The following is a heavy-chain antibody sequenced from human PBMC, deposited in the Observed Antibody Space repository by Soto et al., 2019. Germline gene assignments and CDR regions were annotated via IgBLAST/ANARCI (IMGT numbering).Heavy chain of an antibody. V-gene: IGHV3-23*01. CDR2: ISGSGGIT. J-gene: IGHJ5*02. CDR1: GLTFSSYA. D-gene: IGHD3-22*01. CDR3: ELLGPNSSGYYLAP. Sequence: HPGGSLRLSGAASGLTFSSYAMSWVRQAPGNGLEWVSAISGSGGITYYADSVKGGFTISRENSKNTLYLQMNSMKSEDTVVYYCELLGPNSSGYYLAPWGQGTLVTVSS.